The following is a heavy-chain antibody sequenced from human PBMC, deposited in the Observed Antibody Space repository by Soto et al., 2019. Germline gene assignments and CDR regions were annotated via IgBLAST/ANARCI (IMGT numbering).Heavy chain of an antibody. CDR2: IYYSGST. J-gene: IGHJ4*02. D-gene: IGHD2-15*01. V-gene: IGHV4-31*03. CDR1: GGSISSGGYY. CDR3: ARETKGRGVGAACV. Sequence: QVQLQESGPGLVKPSQTLSLTCTVSGGSISSGGYYWSWICQHPGKGLEWIGYIYYSGSTYDNPSLKSRVTISVNTSKNQFPLKLSSVTAADTAVYYCARETKGRGVGAACVWGQGTLVTVSS.